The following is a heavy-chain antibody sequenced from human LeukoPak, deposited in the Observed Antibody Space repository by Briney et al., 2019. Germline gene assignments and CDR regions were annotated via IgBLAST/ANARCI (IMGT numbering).Heavy chain of an antibody. CDR1: GFTFDDYA. D-gene: IGHD2/OR15-2a*01. Sequence: LRLSCAASGFTFDDYAMHWIRQPPGKGLEWIGYIYHSGSTYYNPSLKSRVTISVDRSKNQFSLKLSSVTAADTAVYYCARSVLLRFDPWGQGTLVTVSS. V-gene: IGHV4-30-2*01. CDR2: IYHSGST. J-gene: IGHJ5*02. CDR3: ARSVLLRFDP.